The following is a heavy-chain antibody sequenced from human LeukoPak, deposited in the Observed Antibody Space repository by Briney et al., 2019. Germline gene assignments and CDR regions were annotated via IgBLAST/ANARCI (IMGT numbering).Heavy chain of an antibody. CDR3: ARDYRQTAMVNYYGMDV. CDR2: IWYDGSNK. CDR1: GFTFNNYG. V-gene: IGHV3-33*08. J-gene: IGHJ6*02. Sequence: AGGSLRLSCAASGFTFNNYGMHWVRQAPGKGLEWVAVIWYDGSNKYYADSVKGRFTISRDNSKNTLYLQMNSLRAEDTAVYYCARDYRQTAMVNYYGMDVWGQGTTVTVSS. D-gene: IGHD5-18*01.